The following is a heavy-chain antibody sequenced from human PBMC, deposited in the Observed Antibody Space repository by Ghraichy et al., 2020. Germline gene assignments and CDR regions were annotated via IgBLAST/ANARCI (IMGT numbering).Heavy chain of an antibody. CDR1: GITFSSYA. CDR3: ARAPDGYGTDY. CDR2: ISYDVTNK. D-gene: IGHD5-24*01. J-gene: IGHJ4*02. V-gene: IGHV3-30-3*01. Sequence: GESLNISCAASGITFSSYAIHWVRQAPGKGLEWVAVISYDVTNKYYADSVKGRFTISRDNSKNTVYLQMNSLRAEDTAVYFCARAPDGYGTDYWGQGTLVTVSS.